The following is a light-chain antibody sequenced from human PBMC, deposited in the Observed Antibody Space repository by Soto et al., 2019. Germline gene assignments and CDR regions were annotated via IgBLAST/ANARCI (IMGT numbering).Light chain of an antibody. CDR2: TIS. CDR3: LLYYDGAHV. CDR1: TGAVTSDSY. J-gene: IGLJ1*01. V-gene: IGLV7-43*01. Sequence: QAVGSHEPSLTVAPAGAFTIICASSTGAVTSDSYPSWFQQKPGQAPRALIYTISNKHSWTPARFSGSLLGGKAALTLSDVQPEDEAAYFCLLYYDGAHVFGPGTKVTVL.